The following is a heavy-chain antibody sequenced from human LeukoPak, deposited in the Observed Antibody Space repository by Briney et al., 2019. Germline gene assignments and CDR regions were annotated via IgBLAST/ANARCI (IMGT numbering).Heavy chain of an antibody. CDR3: ARDSYYVSPIGYFDY. CDR1: GFTFSSYW. CDR2: ISSSGSTI. D-gene: IGHD3-10*02. Sequence: PGGSLRLSCAASGFTFSSYWMSWVRQAPGKGLEWVSYISSSGSTIYYADSVKGRFTISRDNAKNSLYLQMNSLRAEDTAVYYCARDSYYVSPIGYFDYWGQGTLVTVSS. J-gene: IGHJ4*02. V-gene: IGHV3-48*04.